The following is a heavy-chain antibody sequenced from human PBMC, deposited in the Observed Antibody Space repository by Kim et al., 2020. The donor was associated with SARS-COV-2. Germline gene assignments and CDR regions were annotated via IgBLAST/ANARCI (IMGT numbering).Heavy chain of an antibody. V-gene: IGHV3-7*01. CDR2: IKQDGSEK. CDR1: GFTFSNYW. J-gene: IGHJ4*02. D-gene: IGHD2-2*03. Sequence: GGSLRLSCAASGFTFSNYWMDWVRQAPGKGLEWVAKIKQDGSEKYYVDSVKGRFTISRDNAKNSLYLQMNSLRAEDTAVYYCARDWILWGQGTLVTVSS. CDR3: ARDWIL.